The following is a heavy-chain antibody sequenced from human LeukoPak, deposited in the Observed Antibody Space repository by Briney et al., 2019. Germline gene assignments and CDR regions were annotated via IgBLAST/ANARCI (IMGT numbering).Heavy chain of an antibody. CDR2: IYSGGST. Sequence: GGSLRLSCAASGFTVSSNYMSWVRQAPGKGLEWVSVIYSGGSTYYADSVKGRFTISRDNSKNTLYLQMNSLRAEDTAVYYCARGVGEWLVYYYGMDVWGQGTTVTVSS. J-gene: IGHJ6*02. CDR3: ARGVGEWLVYYYGMDV. V-gene: IGHV3-66*01. CDR1: GFTVSSNY. D-gene: IGHD6-19*01.